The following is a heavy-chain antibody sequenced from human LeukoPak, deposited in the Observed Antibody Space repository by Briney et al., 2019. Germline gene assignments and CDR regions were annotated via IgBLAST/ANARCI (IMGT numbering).Heavy chain of an antibody. CDR2: INTKSGDT. D-gene: IGHD2-2*01. J-gene: IGHJ5*02. CDR3: STGRGYCSSTSCSTNWFDP. V-gene: IGHV1-8*02. Sequence: ASVKVSCKASGYSFTNYDINWVRQATGQGLEWVGWINTKSGDTGYSQKFQGRVFITRDNSINTVYLELSSLGSDDTAVYYCSTGRGYCSSTSCSTNWFDPWGEGTLVTVSS. CDR1: GYSFTNYD.